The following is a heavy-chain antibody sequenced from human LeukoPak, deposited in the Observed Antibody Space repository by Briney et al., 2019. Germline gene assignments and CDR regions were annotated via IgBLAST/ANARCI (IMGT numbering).Heavy chain of an antibody. Sequence: PGGSLRLSCAASGFTFSSYGMHWVRQAPGKGLEWVAFIRYDGSNKYYADSVKGRFTISRDNSKNTLYLQMNSLRAEDTAVYYCAKGLYQWLPSEIDYWGQGTLVTVSS. CDR3: AKGLYQWLPSEIDY. J-gene: IGHJ4*02. V-gene: IGHV3-30*02. CDR2: IRYDGSNK. CDR1: GFTFSSYG. D-gene: IGHD6-19*01.